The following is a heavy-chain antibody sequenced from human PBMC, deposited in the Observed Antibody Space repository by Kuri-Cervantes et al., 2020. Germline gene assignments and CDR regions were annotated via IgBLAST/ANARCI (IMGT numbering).Heavy chain of an antibody. J-gene: IGHJ4*02. Sequence: SYAVSGGSISSGGYSWSWIRQPPGKGLEWIGYIYHSGSTYYNPSLKSRVTISVDTSKNQFSLKLSSVTAADTAVYYCARARAFSYTKRYSSSWYPDYWGQGTLVTVSS. CDR3: ARARAFSYTKRYSSSWYPDY. V-gene: IGHV4-30-2*01. CDR1: GGSISSGGYS. D-gene: IGHD6-13*01. CDR2: IYHSGST.